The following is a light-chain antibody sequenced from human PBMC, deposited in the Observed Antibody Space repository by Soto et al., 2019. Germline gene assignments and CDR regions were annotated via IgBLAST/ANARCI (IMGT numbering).Light chain of an antibody. Sequence: PGERTTLSCRASQRVRSTYLAWYQQRPGQAPRLLIYGATSRATGIPDRFQGSGSGTDFTLTISRLEPEDFAVYFCQQYGSTPLTFGQGTKVEIK. CDR3: QQYGSTPLT. V-gene: IGKV3-20*01. CDR1: QRVRSTY. J-gene: IGKJ1*01. CDR2: GAT.